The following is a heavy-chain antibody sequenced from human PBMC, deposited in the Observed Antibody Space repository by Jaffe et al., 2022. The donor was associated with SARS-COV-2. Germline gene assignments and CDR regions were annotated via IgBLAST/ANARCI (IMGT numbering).Heavy chain of an antibody. CDR2: ISYDGSNK. D-gene: IGHD5-12*01. V-gene: IGHV3-30*18. CDR1: GFTFSNYG. Sequence: QVQLVESGGGVVQPGRSLRLSCAASGFTFSNYGMHWVRQAPGKGLEWVAVISYDGSNKYSVDSVKGRFSISRDNSKNTLYLQMNSLRAEDTAVYYCAKDVDIVTTIPGFSFDYWGQGTLVTVSS. CDR3: AKDVDIVTTIPGFSFDY. J-gene: IGHJ4*02.